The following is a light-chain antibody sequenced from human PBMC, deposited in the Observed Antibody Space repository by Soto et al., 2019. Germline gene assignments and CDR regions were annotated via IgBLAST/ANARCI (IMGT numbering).Light chain of an antibody. CDR1: QSFRGSN. CDR2: GAS. CDR3: QQYGSSGRT. Sequence: EIVLTQSPGTLSLSPGQRATLSCRASQSFRGSNLAWYQQKPGQAPRLLIYGASSRATGIPDRFSGGGSGTDFTLTISRLEPEDFAVYYCQQYGSSGRTFGQGTKVDIK. J-gene: IGKJ1*01. V-gene: IGKV3-20*01.